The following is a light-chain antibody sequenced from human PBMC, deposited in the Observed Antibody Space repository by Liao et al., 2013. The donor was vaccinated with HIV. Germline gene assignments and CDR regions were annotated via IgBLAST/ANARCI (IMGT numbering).Light chain of an antibody. CDR3: YSAADGIGV. CDR2: QDS. V-gene: IGLV3-1*01. CDR1: KLGDKY. Sequence: SDELTQPPSVSVSPGQTASITCSGDKLGDKYACWYQQKPGQSPVLVIYQDSKRPSGIPDRFSASYSGTTVTLTIRGAQIEDEADYYCYSAADGIGVFGGGTTLTVL. J-gene: IGLJ2*01.